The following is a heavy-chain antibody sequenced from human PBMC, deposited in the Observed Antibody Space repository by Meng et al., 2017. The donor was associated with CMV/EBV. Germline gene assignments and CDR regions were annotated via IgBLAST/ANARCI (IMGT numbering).Heavy chain of an antibody. J-gene: IGHJ4*02. CDR3: ARGGSPDIVVVPAAIEFDY. CDR2: IIPILGIA. D-gene: IGHD2-2*02. Sequence: SVKVSCKASGGTFSSHTISWVRQAPGQGLEWMGRIIPILGIANYAQKFQGRVTITADKSTSTAYMELSSLRSEDTAVYYCARGGSPDIVVVPAAIEFDYWGQGTLVTVSS. CDR1: GGTFSSHT. V-gene: IGHV1-69*02.